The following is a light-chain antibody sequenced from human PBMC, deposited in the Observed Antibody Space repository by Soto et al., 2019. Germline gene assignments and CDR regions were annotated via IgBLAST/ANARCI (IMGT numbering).Light chain of an antibody. J-gene: IGKJ5*01. Sequence: DIQMTQSQSSLSASVGDIVTITCQASQNINNYLNWYQQKPGRAPKLLIYDASNLEAGVPSRFRGSGSGTDFTFTISRLQPEDIATYYCQQYENLPTFGQGTLLAVK. CDR2: DAS. CDR1: QNINNY. V-gene: IGKV1-33*01. CDR3: QQYENLPT.